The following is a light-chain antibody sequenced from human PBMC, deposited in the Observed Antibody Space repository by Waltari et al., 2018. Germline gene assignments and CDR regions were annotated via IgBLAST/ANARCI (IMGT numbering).Light chain of an antibody. J-gene: IGLJ3*02. CDR3: ASWDDSLSVVL. Sequence: QTALTQPPSTSGTPEQRVTIHCSGSSSNIGSNTVNWYQQLPVTAPKLLIYTNNQRPSGVPDRFSASKSGTSASLAISGLQSEDEAHYYCASWDDSLSVVLFGGGTKLTVL. V-gene: IGLV1-44*01. CDR1: SSNIGSNT. CDR2: TNN.